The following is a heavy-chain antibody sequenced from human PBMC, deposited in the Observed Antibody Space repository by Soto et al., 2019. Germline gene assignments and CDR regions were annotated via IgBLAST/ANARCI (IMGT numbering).Heavy chain of an antibody. CDR2: MNPNSGNT. J-gene: IGHJ6*02. V-gene: IGHV1-8*01. Sequence: QVQLVQSGAEVKKPGASVTVSCTASGYMFTSYDIGWVRQATGQGLEWMGWMNPNSGNTGYAQNFQGRVTMNSHTSMGTAYMELSSLRSDDTAVYYCARIPSYDTSGPLDYYYGMDVWGQGTTVTVSS. CDR3: ARIPSYDTSGPLDYYYGMDV. CDR1: GYMFTSYD. D-gene: IGHD3-22*01.